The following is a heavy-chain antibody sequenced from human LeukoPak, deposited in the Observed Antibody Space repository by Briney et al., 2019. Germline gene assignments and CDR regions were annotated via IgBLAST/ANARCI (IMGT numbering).Heavy chain of an antibody. J-gene: IGHJ4*02. D-gene: IGHD5-18*01. Sequence: TLSLTXXXXGGSXXSXYWSWIRXPAGKGLEWIGRIYTSGSTNYNPSLKSRVTISVDTSKNQFSLKLSSVTAADTAVYYCARANSGYSYGYGPYYLDYWGQGTLVTVSS. CDR3: ARANSGYSYGYGPYYLDY. CDR2: IYTSGST. CDR1: GGSXXSXY. V-gene: IGHV4-4*07.